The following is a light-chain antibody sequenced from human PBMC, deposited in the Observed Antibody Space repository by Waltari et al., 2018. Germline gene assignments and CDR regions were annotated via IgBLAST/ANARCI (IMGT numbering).Light chain of an antibody. V-gene: IGLV2-11*01. Sequence: QSALTQPRSVSGSPGQSVTIPCTGTIHDIGSYNYVSWYQHTPDNAPKLIIYDVDRRPSGVPYRFSASKSGITASLTISGLQSADEGDYYCCSYAGKYTFVFGGGTKLTV. CDR2: DVD. J-gene: IGLJ2*01. CDR3: CSYAGKYTFV. CDR1: IHDIGSYNY.